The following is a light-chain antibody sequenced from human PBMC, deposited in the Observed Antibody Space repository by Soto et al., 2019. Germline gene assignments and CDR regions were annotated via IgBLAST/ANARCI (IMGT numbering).Light chain of an antibody. Sequence: QSALTQPASVSGTPGQSITISCSGTNSDVGGYDYVSWYQQHQGKAPKLIIYEVINRPSGVSNRFSGSKSGNTASLTVSGLQAEDEADYYCSSNAISNTLVFGTGTKVTVL. CDR1: NSDVGGYDY. CDR3: SSNAISNTLV. CDR2: EVI. V-gene: IGLV2-14*03. J-gene: IGLJ1*01.